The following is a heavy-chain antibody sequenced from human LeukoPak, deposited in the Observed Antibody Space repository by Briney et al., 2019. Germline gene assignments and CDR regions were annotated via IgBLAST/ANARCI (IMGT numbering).Heavy chain of an antibody. Sequence: PGGSLRLSCATSGFTFSSYAMSWVRQAPGKGLEWVSSISGSGGNTYYADSVKGRFTISRDYSKNTLYLQMNSLRTEETAVYYCATDLVVVTAIPNFDYWGQGTLVTVSS. CDR1: GFTFSSYA. J-gene: IGHJ4*02. V-gene: IGHV3-23*01. CDR3: ATDLVVVTAIPNFDY. CDR2: ISGSGGNT. D-gene: IGHD2-21*02.